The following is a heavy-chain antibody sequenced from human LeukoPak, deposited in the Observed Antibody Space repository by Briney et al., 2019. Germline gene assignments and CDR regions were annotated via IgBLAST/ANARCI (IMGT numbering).Heavy chain of an antibody. CDR2: IFDSAST. D-gene: IGHD1-1*01. V-gene: IGHV4-38-2*02. J-gene: IGHJ4*02. Sequence: PSETLSLTCLVSNHSIIETDDWGWIRQTPGKGLGWIGSIFDSASTDYPPSLKSRVTISLDRANNQFSLTRTSVTASDTAVYHCVRVLDSGNTWYFFDRWGQG. CDR3: VRVLDSGNTWYFFDR. CDR1: NHSIIETDD.